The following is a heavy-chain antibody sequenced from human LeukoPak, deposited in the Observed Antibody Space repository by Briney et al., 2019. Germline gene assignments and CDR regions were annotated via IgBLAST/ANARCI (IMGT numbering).Heavy chain of an antibody. CDR1: GGSFSGYY. J-gene: IGHJ4*02. CDR2: INHSGST. V-gene: IGHV4-34*01. D-gene: IGHD6-6*01. CDR3: ASAARHRFDY. Sequence: PSETLSLTCAVYGGSFSGYYWSWIRQPPGKGLEWTGEINHSGSTNYNPSLKSRVTISVDTSKNQFSLKLSSVTAADTAVYYCASAARHRFDYWGQGTLVTVSS.